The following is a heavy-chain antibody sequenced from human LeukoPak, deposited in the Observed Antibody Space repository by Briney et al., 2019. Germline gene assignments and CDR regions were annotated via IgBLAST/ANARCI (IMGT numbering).Heavy chain of an antibody. D-gene: IGHD6-6*01. CDR2: IKQDGSEK. CDR3: ARGHSSSPFYYHYYYYMDV. Sequence: GGSLRLSCAASGFTFSSYWMSWVRQAPGKGLEWVANIKQDGSEKYYVDSVKGRFTISRDNAKNSLYLQMNSLRAEDTAVYYCARGHSSSPFYYHYYYYMDVWGKGTTVTVSS. V-gene: IGHV3-7*01. J-gene: IGHJ6*03. CDR1: GFTFSSYW.